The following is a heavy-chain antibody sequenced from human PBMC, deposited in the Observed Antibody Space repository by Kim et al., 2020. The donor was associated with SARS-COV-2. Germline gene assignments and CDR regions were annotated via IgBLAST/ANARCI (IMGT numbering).Heavy chain of an antibody. CDR2: INHSGST. Sequence: SETLSLTCAVYGGSFSGYYWSWIRQPPGKGLEWIGEINHSGSTNYNPSLKSRVTISVDTSKNQFSLKLSSVTAADTAVYYCARGSTRVGYSSSWLSYYYYGMDVWGQGTTVTVSS. J-gene: IGHJ6*02. CDR3: ARGSTRVGYSSSWLSYYYYGMDV. D-gene: IGHD6-13*01. V-gene: IGHV4-34*01. CDR1: GGSFSGYY.